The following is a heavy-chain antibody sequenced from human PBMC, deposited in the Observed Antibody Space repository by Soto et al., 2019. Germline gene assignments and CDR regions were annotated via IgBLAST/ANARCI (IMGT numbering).Heavy chain of an antibody. CDR3: VRGGKTAGGFDV. CDR1: GFTLSDYG. J-gene: IGHJ3*01. CDR2: IWSDGNRK. Sequence: QVQLVESGGGAVQPGRSLRLSCAASGFTLSDYGMHWVRQAPDKGLEWVAVIWSDGNRKYYADSVKGRFTISRDNPDNTLFLEMNSLTADDTAVHYCVRGGKTAGGFDVWGQGTMVTVSS. V-gene: IGHV3-33*01. D-gene: IGHD3-16*01.